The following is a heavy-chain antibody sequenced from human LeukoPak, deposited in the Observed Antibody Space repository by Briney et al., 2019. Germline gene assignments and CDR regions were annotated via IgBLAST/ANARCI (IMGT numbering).Heavy chain of an antibody. V-gene: IGHV4-39*01. D-gene: IGHD4-11*01. J-gene: IGHJ5*02. CDR1: GGSISSYTYY. Sequence: SETLSLTCAVSGGSISSYTYYWGWIRQPPGKGLEWIGSVHYSGTTYYNPSLKSRVTISVDTSKNQFSLKLSSVTAADTAVYYCARHPLTTFGGPRNWFDPWAREPWSSSPQ. CDR3: ARHPLTTFGGPRNWFDP. CDR2: VHYSGTT.